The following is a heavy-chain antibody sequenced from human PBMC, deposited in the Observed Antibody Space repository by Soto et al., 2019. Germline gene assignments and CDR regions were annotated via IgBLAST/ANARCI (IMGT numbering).Heavy chain of an antibody. CDR3: ARLVAGNAFDI. CDR1: GGPISSYY. J-gene: IGHJ3*02. V-gene: IGHV4-59*01. Sequence: SETLSLTCTVSGGPISSYYWSWIRQPPGKGLEWIGYIYYSGSTNYNPSLKSRVTISVDTSKNQFSLKLSSVTAADTAVYYCARLVAGNAFDIWGQGTMVTVSS. CDR2: IYYSGST. D-gene: IGHD6-19*01.